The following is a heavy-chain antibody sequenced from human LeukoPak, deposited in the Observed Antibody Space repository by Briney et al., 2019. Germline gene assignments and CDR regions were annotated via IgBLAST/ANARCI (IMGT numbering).Heavy chain of an antibody. Sequence: SVKVSCKASGGTFSSYAISWVRQAPGQGLEWMGGIIPIFGTANYAQKLQGRVTMTTDTSTSTAYMELRSLRSDDTAVYYCAREDYYDSSGYDYWGQGTLVTVSS. CDR2: IIPIFGTA. CDR3: AREDYYDSSGYDY. D-gene: IGHD3-22*01. CDR1: GGTFSSYA. J-gene: IGHJ4*02. V-gene: IGHV1-69*05.